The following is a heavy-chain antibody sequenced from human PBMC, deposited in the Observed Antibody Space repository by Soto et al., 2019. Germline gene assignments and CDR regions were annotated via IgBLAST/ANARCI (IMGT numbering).Heavy chain of an antibody. CDR1: GFTFSSYG. CDR3: AKDHRAAAGGFDY. J-gene: IGHJ4*02. CDR2: ISYDGSNK. Sequence: LRLSCAASGFTFSSYGMHWVRQAPGKGLEWVAVISYDGSNKYYADSVKGRFTISRDNSKNTLYLQMNSLRAEDTAVYYCAKDHRAAAGGFDYWGQGTLVTVSS. D-gene: IGHD6-13*01. V-gene: IGHV3-30*18.